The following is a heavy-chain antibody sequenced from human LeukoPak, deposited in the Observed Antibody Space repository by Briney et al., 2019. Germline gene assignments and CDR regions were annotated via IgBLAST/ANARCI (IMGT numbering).Heavy chain of an antibody. CDR2: IYSGGST. J-gene: IGHJ4*02. CDR1: GFTVSSNY. CDR3: ARGAFPIAAAD. D-gene: IGHD6-13*01. Sequence: PGGSLRLSCAASGFTVSSNYMSWVRQAPGKGLEWVSVIYSGGSTYYADSVKARFTISRDNSKNTLYLQMNSLRAGDTAVYYCARGAFPIAAADWGQGTLVTVSS. V-gene: IGHV3-66*01.